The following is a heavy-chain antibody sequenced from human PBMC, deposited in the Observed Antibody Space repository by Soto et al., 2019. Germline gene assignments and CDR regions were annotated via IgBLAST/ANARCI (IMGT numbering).Heavy chain of an antibody. D-gene: IGHD2-2*01. CDR3: SRGRYCSSTSCYSTPHFDY. CDR1: GFTFSSYG. J-gene: IGHJ4*02. CDR2: IWYDGSNK. V-gene: IGHV3-33*01. Sequence: GGSLRLSCAASGFTFSSYGMHWVRQAPGKGLEWVAVIWYDGSNKYYADSVKGRFTISRDNSKNTLYLQMNSLRAEDTAVYYCSRGRYCSSTSCYSTPHFDYWGQGTLVTVSS.